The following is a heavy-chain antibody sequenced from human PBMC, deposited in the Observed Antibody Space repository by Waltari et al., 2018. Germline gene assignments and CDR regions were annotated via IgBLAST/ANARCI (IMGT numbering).Heavy chain of an antibody. V-gene: IGHV3-23*01. CDR1: GFTFSSYA. D-gene: IGHD2-15*01. J-gene: IGHJ4*02. CDR3: ARGGYCSGGSCYSDYYFDY. Sequence: EVQLLEAGGGLVQPGGSLRLSCAASGFTFSSYAMSWVRQAPGKGLEWVSAISCSGGSTYYADSVKGRFTISRDNSKNTLYLQMNSLRAEDTAVYYCARGGYCSGGSCYSDYYFDYWGQGTLVTVSS. CDR2: ISCSGGST.